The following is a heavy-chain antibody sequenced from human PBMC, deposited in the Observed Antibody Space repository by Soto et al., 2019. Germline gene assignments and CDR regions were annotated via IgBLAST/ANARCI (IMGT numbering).Heavy chain of an antibody. V-gene: IGHV3-23*01. CDR2: ISGSGGST. CDR3: AKDSGGSSWWSGSYYAMDV. CDR1: GFTFSSYA. Sequence: GGSLRLSCAASGFTFSSYAMSWVRQAPGKGLEWVSAISGSGGSTYYADSVKGRFTISRDNSKTSLYLQMNSLRTEDTALYYCAKDSGGSSWWSGSYYAMDVWGQGTTVTVSS. D-gene: IGHD6-13*01. J-gene: IGHJ6*02.